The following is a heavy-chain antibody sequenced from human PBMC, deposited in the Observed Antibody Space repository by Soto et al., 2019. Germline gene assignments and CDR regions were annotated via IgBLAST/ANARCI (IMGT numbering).Heavy chain of an antibody. Sequence: SETLSLTCTVSGGSISSYYWSWIRQPPGKGLEWIGYIYYSGSTNYNPSLKSRVTISVDTSKNQFSLKLSSVTAADTAVYYCARQSDFWSGYDAFDIWGQGTMVTRLL. V-gene: IGHV4-59*08. CDR1: GGSISSYY. CDR2: IYYSGST. D-gene: IGHD3-3*01. CDR3: ARQSDFWSGYDAFDI. J-gene: IGHJ3*02.